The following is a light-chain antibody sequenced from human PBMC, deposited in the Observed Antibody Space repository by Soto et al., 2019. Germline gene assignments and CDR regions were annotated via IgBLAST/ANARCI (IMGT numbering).Light chain of an antibody. J-gene: IGKJ5*01. CDR3: QQYGSSPIT. V-gene: IGKV3-20*01. CDR2: GAS. CDR1: QSVSSSY. Sequence: TQSPSTLSLSRGERATLSCRASQSVSSSYLAWYQQKPGQAPRLLIYGASSRATGIPDRFSGSGSGTDFSLSSSRLQPEDFAEYYCQQYGSSPITFGQGTRLEVK.